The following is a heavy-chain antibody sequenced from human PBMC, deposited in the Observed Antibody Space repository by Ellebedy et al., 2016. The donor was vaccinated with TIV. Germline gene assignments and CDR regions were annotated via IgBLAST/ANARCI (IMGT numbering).Heavy chain of an antibody. CDR2: IIPMFDSP. CDR1: GGTFSNYA. V-gene: IGHV1-69*06. Sequence: AASVKVSCKASGGTFSNYALTWVRQAPGQGLEWMGGIIPMFDSPNYAEKFQGRVTITADKSTSTTYMELTSLTSDDTAVYYCARPRLGVGTSTRHYCEMDVWGQGTTVTVSS. CDR3: ARPRLGVGTSTRHYCEMDV. J-gene: IGHJ6*02. D-gene: IGHD4-23*01.